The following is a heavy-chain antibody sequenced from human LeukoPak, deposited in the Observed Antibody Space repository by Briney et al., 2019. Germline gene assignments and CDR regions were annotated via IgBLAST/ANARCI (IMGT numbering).Heavy chain of an antibody. CDR3: ARDRRYLYYDSSGYYPPDY. Sequence: ASVKVSCTASGYTFTSYAMHWVRQAPGQRLEWMGWINAGNGNTKYSQKFQGRVTITRDTSASTAYMELSSLRSEDTAVYYCARDRRYLYYDSSGYYPPDYWGQGTLVTVSS. CDR1: GYTFTSYA. V-gene: IGHV1-3*01. CDR2: INAGNGNT. D-gene: IGHD3-22*01. J-gene: IGHJ4*02.